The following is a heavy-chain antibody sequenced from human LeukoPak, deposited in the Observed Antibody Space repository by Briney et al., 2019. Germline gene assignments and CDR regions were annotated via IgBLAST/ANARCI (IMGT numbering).Heavy chain of an antibody. CDR2: INHSGST. CDR1: GGSFSGYY. J-gene: IGHJ6*02. CDR3: ARGDTAMVYDSSGYYGMDV. D-gene: IGHD3-22*01. Sequence: PSETLSLTCAVYGGSFSGYYWSWIRQPPGKGLEWIGEINHSGSTNYNPSLKSRVTISVDTSKNQFSLKLSSVTAADPAVYYCARGDTAMVYDSSGYYGMDVWGQGTTVAVSS. V-gene: IGHV4-34*01.